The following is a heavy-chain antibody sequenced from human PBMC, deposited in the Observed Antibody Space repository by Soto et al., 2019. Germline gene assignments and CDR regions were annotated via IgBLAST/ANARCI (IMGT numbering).Heavy chain of an antibody. CDR1: GFTFSSYW. CDR2: IKQDGSEK. CDR3: ATSSAIYYFGN. Sequence: GGSLRLSCAASGFTFSSYWMSWVRQAPGKGLKWVANIKQDGSEKYYVDSVKGRFTISRDNAKNSLYLQMNSLRAEDTAVYYCATSSAIYYFGNWGQGTLVTVSS. J-gene: IGHJ4*02. V-gene: IGHV3-7*01.